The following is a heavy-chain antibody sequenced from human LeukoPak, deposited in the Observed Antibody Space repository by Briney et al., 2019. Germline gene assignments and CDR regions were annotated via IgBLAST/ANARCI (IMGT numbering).Heavy chain of an antibody. D-gene: IGHD1-26*01. V-gene: IGHV3-48*02. J-gene: IGHJ4*02. Sequence: GGSLRLSCADSRFAFSSYGMTWVRQAPGKGLQWVSYIYYADSVKGRFTISRDNAESSLYLQMNSLRHEDTAVYYCARGSGSRIDFWGQGTLVTVSS. CDR1: RFAFSSYG. CDR3: ARGSGSRIDF. CDR2: I.